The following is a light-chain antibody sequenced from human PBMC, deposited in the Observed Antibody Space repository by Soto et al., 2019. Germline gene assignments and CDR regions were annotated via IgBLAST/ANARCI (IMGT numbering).Light chain of an antibody. J-gene: IGLJ2*01. CDR1: SSNIGAGYD. CDR2: GNN. CDR3: QSYDSSLSGVV. Sequence: QSVLTQPPSVSGAPGQRVTISCTGSSSNIGAGYDVHWYQQITGTAPKLLIYGNNNRPSVVPDRFSGSKSGTSASLAITGLQAEDEADYYCQSYDSSLSGVVFGGGTKLTVL. V-gene: IGLV1-40*01.